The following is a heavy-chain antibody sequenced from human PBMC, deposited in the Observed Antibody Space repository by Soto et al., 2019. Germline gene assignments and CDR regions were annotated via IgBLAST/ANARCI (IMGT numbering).Heavy chain of an antibody. Sequence: GGSLRLSCAASGFTFSSYGMHWVRQAPGKGLEWVAVIWYDGSNKYYADSVKGRFTISRDNSKNTLYLQMNSLRAEDTAVYYCARDLFFAAAEELGWYIDFWGPGILVTVSS. D-gene: IGHD6-13*01. CDR1: GFTFSSYG. CDR2: IWYDGSNK. V-gene: IGHV3-33*01. J-gene: IGHJ2*01. CDR3: ARDLFFAAAEELGWYIDF.